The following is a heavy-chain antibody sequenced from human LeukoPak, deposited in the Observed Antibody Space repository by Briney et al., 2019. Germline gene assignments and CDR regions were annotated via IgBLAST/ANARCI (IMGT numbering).Heavy chain of an antibody. V-gene: IGHV5-51*01. Sequence: GEALKISCKGSGYCFTSYWIGWVRQMPGKGLEWMGIIYSGDSDTRYSPSFQGQVIISADKSISTAYLQWSSLKASGTAMYYCARTFSSSWYYFDYWDRGTLVTVSS. D-gene: IGHD6-13*01. CDR2: IYSGDSDT. CDR1: GYCFTSYW. J-gene: IGHJ4*02. CDR3: ARTFSSSWYYFDY.